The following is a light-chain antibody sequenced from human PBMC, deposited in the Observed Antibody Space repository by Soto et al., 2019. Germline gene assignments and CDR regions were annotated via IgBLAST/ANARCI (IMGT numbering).Light chain of an antibody. J-gene: IGLJ1*01. CDR2: YSS. V-gene: IGLV1-47*02. Sequence: QSVLTQPPSASGTAGQVVTMSCSGGDSNIGSNSVYRYQHLPRMAPKLLIYYSSQRPSGVPDRFSGSRSGTSASLAIVGLRSEDEAIYYCAAWDASLSACVFGNGTKVTVL. CDR3: AAWDASLSACV. CDR1: DSNIGSNS.